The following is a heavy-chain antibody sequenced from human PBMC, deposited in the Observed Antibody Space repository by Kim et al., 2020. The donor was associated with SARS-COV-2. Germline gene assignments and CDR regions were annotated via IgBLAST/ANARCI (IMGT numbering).Heavy chain of an antibody. CDR1: GFTFSSYE. D-gene: IGHD6-19*01. V-gene: IGHV3-48*03. CDR3: AREDSSGWYRGDAFDI. Sequence: GGSLRLSCAASGFTFSSYEMNWVRQAPGKGLEWVSYISSSGSTIYYADSVKGRFTISRDNAKNSLYLQMNSLRAEDTAVYYCAREDSSGWYRGDAFDIWGQGTMVTVSS. CDR2: ISSSGSTI. J-gene: IGHJ3*02.